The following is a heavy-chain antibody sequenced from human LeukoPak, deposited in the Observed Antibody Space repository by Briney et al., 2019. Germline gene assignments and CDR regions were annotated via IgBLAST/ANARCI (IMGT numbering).Heavy chain of an antibody. Sequence: MPGGSLRLSCAASGFTFSSYSMNWVRQAPGKGLEGVSSISSSSSYIYYADSVKGRFTISRDNAKNSLYLQMNSLRAEDTAVYYCAPTAIKALTDYWGQGTLVTVSS. CDR2: ISSSSSYI. CDR1: GFTFSSYS. D-gene: IGHD1-1*01. J-gene: IGHJ4*02. CDR3: APTAIKALTDY. V-gene: IGHV3-21*01.